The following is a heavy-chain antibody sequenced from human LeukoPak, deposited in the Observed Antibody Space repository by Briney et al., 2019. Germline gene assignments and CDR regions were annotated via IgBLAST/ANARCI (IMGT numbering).Heavy chain of an antibody. Sequence: SETLSLTCSVSGASISNDYWSWTRQPPGKGLEWIGYIYNIGSTKYTPSLKSRVTISRDTSRNQFSLELRSVTAADTAVYYCVRVSGTDYYYYMDVWGKGTTVTVSS. CDR2: IYNIGST. J-gene: IGHJ6*03. V-gene: IGHV4-59*01. CDR3: VRVSGTDYYYYMDV. CDR1: GASISNDY. D-gene: IGHD1-20*01.